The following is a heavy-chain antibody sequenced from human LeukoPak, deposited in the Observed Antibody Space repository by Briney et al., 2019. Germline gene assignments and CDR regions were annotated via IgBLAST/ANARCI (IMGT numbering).Heavy chain of an antibody. J-gene: IGHJ4*02. D-gene: IGHD5-24*01. CDR2: IYPGDSDA. CDR1: GYSFTTYW. Sequence: GESLKISCKGSGYSFTTYWIGWGRQMPGKGLEWMGIIYPGDSDARYSPSFQGQVTMSADKSISTAYLQWSSLKASDTAMYYCARDPYTRAYWGQGTLVTVSS. V-gene: IGHV5-51*01. CDR3: ARDPYTRAY.